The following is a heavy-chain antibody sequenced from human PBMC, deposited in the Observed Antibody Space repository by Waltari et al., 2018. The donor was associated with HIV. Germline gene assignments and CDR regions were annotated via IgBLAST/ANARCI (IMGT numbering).Heavy chain of an antibody. Sequence: EVQLGEAGGGLVQQGRSLRLPCATSGFSFGDYAMSWFRQAPGKGLGWVGFIRSKAYGGTTQYAASVKGRFTISRDDSKSIAYLQMNSLKTEDTALYYCTRGTFTVTYYFDYWGRGTLVTVSS. V-gene: IGHV3-49*03. CDR3: TRGTFTVTYYFDY. D-gene: IGHD4-17*01. CDR1: GFSFGDYA. J-gene: IGHJ4*02. CDR2: IRSKAYGGTT.